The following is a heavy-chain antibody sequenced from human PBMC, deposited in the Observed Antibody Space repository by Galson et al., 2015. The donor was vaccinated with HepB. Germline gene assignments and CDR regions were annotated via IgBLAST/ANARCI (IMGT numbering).Heavy chain of an antibody. CDR1: GYTFTGYY. J-gene: IGHJ5*02. CDR2: INPNSGGT. Sequence: SVKVSCKASGYTFTGYYMHWVRQAPGQGLEWMGWINPNSGGTNYAQKFQGWVTMTRDTSISTAYMELSRLRSDDTAVYYCARGGITIFGVVMYWFDPWGQGTLVTVSS. V-gene: IGHV1-2*04. CDR3: ARGGITIFGVVMYWFDP. D-gene: IGHD3-3*01.